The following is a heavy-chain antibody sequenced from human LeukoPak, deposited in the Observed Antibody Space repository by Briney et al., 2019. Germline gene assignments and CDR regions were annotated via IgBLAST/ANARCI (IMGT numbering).Heavy chain of an antibody. CDR1: GFTFSSYG. V-gene: IGHV3-33*01. J-gene: IGHJ4*02. CDR3: ARDRSGHHYSDYANVY. CDR2: IWYDGSNK. D-gene: IGHD4-11*01. Sequence: GGSLRLSCEVSGFTFSSYGMHWVRQAPGKGLEWVTIIWYDGSNKYYVDSVRGRFTISRDNSKNTVYLQMNSLRVEDTAVYYCARDRSGHHYSDYANVYWGQGTLVTVSS.